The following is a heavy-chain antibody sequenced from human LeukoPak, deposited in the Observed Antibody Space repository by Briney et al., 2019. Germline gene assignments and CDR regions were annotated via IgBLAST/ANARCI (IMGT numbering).Heavy chain of an antibody. CDR1: GGSISSYY. V-gene: IGHV4-59*01. Sequence: SETLSLTCTVSGGSISSYYWSWIRQPPGKGLEWVGYIYYTGNTHYNPSLKSRVTISVDTSKNQFSLKVSSVTAADTAVYYCARALEASRDAFDIWGQGTMVTVSS. J-gene: IGHJ3*02. CDR3: ARALEASRDAFDI. CDR2: IYYTGNT. D-gene: IGHD3-3*02.